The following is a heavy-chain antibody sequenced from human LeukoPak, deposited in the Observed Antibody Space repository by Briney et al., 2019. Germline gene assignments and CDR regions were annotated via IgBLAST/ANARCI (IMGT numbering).Heavy chain of an antibody. CDR3: ARHPLSLVEMATIYFDY. J-gene: IGHJ4*02. D-gene: IGHD5-24*01. CDR2: IYPGDSDT. V-gene: IGHV5-51*01. CDR1: GYSFTSYW. Sequence: GESLKISCKGSGYSFTSYWIGWVRQIPGKGLEWMGIIYPGDSDTRYSPSFQGQVTISADKSISTAYLQWSSLKASDTAMYYCARHPLSLVEMATIYFDYWGQGTLVTVSS.